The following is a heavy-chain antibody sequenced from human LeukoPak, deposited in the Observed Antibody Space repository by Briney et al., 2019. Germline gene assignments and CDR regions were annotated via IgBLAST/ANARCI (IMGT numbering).Heavy chain of an antibody. Sequence: ASVKVSCKASGYTFTNYNINWVRQATGQGLEWMAWINPNSGYTGYAQKFQGRVTITRNISISTAYMELSSLRSEDTAVYYCARDARHRYCSTTSCYWGWFAPWGQGTLVTVSP. V-gene: IGHV1-8*03. D-gene: IGHD2-2*01. CDR3: ARDARHRYCSTTSCYWGWFAP. CDR2: INPNSGYT. J-gene: IGHJ5*02. CDR1: GYTFTNYN.